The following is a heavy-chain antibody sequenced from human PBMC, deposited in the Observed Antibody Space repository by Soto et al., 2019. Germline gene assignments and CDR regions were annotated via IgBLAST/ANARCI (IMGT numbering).Heavy chain of an antibody. V-gene: IGHV4-59*08. CDR3: ARQPGSGWYFDY. Sequence: PSETLSLTCTVSGGSISSYYWSWIRQPPGKGLEWIGYIHYSGSTNYNPSLKSRVTISVDTSKNQFSLKLSSVTAADTAVYYCARQPGSGWYFDYWGQGTLVTVSS. CDR1: GGSISSYY. D-gene: IGHD6-19*01. J-gene: IGHJ4*02. CDR2: IHYSGST.